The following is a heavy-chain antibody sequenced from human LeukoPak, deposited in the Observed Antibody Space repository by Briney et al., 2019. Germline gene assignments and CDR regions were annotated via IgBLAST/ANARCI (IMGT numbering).Heavy chain of an antibody. V-gene: IGHV3-21*01. CDR3: ARDRHCSSISCYGGFDY. Sequence: GGSLRLSCAASGFTFSDYSMNWVRQAPGKGLEWVSSIDFSSSYLYYADSVKGRFTISRDNARTSLYLQMNSLKAEDTAVYYCARDRHCSSISCYGGFDYWGQGTQVTVPS. J-gene: IGHJ4*02. CDR2: IDFSSSYL. D-gene: IGHD2-2*01. CDR1: GFTFSDYS.